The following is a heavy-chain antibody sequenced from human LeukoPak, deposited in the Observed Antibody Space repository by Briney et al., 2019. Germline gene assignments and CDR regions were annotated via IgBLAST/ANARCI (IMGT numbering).Heavy chain of an antibody. D-gene: IGHD2-15*01. CDR1: GFTFSSYS. CDR3: ARDGDIVVVVAALFDY. V-gene: IGHV3-21*01. Sequence: PGGSLRLSCAASGFTFSSYSMNWVRQAPGKGLEWVSSISSSSSYIYYADSVKGRFTISRDNAKNSLYLQMNSLGAEDTAVYYCARDGDIVVVVAALFDYWGQGTLVTVSS. CDR2: ISSSSSYI. J-gene: IGHJ4*02.